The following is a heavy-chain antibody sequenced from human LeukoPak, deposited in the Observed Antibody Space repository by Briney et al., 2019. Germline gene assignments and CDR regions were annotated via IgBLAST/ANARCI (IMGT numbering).Heavy chain of an antibody. CDR2: ISGSGGST. D-gene: IGHD6-6*01. CDR1: GFTFSSYA. Sequence: PGGSLRLSCTASGFTFSSYAMSWVRQAPGKELAWVSDISGSGGSTYYADSVKGRFTVSRDNSKNTLYLQMNSLRAEDTAVYYCAKTLYSSSSGGIDYWGQGTLVTVSS. CDR3: AKTLYSSSSGGIDY. J-gene: IGHJ4*02. V-gene: IGHV3-23*01.